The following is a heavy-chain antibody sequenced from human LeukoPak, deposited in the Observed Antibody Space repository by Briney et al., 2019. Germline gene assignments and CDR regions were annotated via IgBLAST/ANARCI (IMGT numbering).Heavy chain of an antibody. CDR3: ARLLDNDSSGDPDTFDM. CDR2: IYYSGRT. D-gene: IGHD3-22*01. CDR1: GGSISSHY. Sequence: PSETLSLTCTVSGGSISSHYWSWIRQPPGKGLEWIVFIYYSGRTKYNPSLQSRVTISVDTSENNFSLKLTSVTAADTAVYYCARLLDNDSSGDPDTFDMWGQGTVVTVSS. V-gene: IGHV4-59*11. J-gene: IGHJ3*02.